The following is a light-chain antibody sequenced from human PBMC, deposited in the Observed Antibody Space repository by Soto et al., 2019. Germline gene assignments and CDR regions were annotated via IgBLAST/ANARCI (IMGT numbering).Light chain of an antibody. V-gene: IGLV2-14*01. CDR3: TSYTSSSTLV. J-gene: IGLJ1*01. CDR1: SSDVGGYNY. CDR2: EVN. Sequence: QSALTQPASVSGSPGQSITVSCTGTSSDVGGYNYVSWYQQHSGKAPQLLIYEVNIRPSGVSNRFSASKSGNTASLTISGLQAEDEADYYCTSYTSSSTLVFGTGTKVTVL.